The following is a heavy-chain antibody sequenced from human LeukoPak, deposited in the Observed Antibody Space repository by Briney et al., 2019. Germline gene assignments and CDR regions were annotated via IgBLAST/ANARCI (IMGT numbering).Heavy chain of an antibody. CDR1: GFTLSSYE. V-gene: IGHV3-23*01. D-gene: IGHD6-19*01. CDR3: GRNSGWYGIS. J-gene: IGHJ4*02. Sequence: PGGSLRLSCTLSGFTLSSYETSWIRQAPGKRLEWVSCIEYRETNTHYADAAKGRFTISRENYKNTLYLQFNSLGDEDTAVYFCGRNSGWYGISWGQGTLVTVSS. CDR2: IEYRETNT.